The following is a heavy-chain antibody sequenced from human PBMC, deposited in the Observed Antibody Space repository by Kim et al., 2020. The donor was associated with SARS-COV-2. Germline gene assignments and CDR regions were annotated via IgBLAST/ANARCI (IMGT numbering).Heavy chain of an antibody. J-gene: IGHJ4*02. CDR2: IKSKTDGEAT. V-gene: IGHV3-15*01. CDR3: TTLISAAGRGY. CDR1: GFPFSNVW. D-gene: IGHD6-13*01. Sequence: GGSLRLSCAASGFPFSNVWMNWVRQAPGRGLEWVGRIKSKTDGEATDYAAPVKGRFTMSRDDSKNTLHLQMNSLETEDTGVYYCTTLISAAGRGYWGQGTLVTVSS.